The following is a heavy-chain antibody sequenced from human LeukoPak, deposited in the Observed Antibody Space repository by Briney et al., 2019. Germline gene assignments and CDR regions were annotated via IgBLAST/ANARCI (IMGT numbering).Heavy chain of an antibody. CDR2: ISYDGSNK. D-gene: IGHD5-24*01. CDR1: GFTFSSYA. J-gene: IGHJ4*02. Sequence: GGSLRLSCAASGFTFSSYAMHWVRQAPGKGLEWVAVISYDGSNKYYADSVKGRFTISRDNSKNTLYLQMNSLRAEDTAEYYCARVNVEMATIGFLGYWGQGTLVTVSS. V-gene: IGHV3-30-3*01. CDR3: ARVNVEMATIGFLGY.